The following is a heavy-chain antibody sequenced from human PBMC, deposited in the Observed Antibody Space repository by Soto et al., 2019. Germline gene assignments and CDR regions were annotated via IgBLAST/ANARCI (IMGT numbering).Heavy chain of an antibody. CDR2: IYYSGST. D-gene: IGHD5-18*01. Sequence: PSETLSLTCTVSGGSISSYYWSWIRQPPGKGLEWIGYIYYSGSTNYNPSLKSRVTISVDTSKNQFSLKLSSVTAADTAVYYCARESPTYIYGYKAGSGVSSPTSIDYWGQGTLVTVSS. CDR1: GGSISSYY. CDR3: ARESPTYIYGYKAGSGVSSPTSIDY. J-gene: IGHJ4*02. V-gene: IGHV4-59*01.